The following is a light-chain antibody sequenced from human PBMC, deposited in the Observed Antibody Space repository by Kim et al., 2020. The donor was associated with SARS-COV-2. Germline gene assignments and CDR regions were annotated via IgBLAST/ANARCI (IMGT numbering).Light chain of an antibody. J-gene: IGLJ2*01. CDR3: QTWGTTVV. CDR1: SGHITYA. Sequence: GPSATLTCTLSSGHITYAIAWHQQQPEKGPRYLMKVNSDGSHNKGDGIPDRFSGSSSGADRYLTISSLQSEDEADYYCQTWGTTVVFGGGTQLTVL. V-gene: IGLV4-69*01. CDR2: VNSDGSH.